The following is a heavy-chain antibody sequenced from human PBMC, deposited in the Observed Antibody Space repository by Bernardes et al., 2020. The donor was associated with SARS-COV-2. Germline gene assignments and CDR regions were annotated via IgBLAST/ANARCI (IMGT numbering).Heavy chain of an antibody. Sequence: GGSLRLSCAASGFTFSSYAMHWVRQAPGKGLEWVAVISYDGSNKYYADSVKGRFTISRDNSKNTLYLQMNSLRAEDTAVYYCARSFFCGSGWCYYYYYYGMDVWGQGTTVTVSS. CDR3: ARSFFCGSGWCYYYYYYGMDV. V-gene: IGHV3-30-3*01. J-gene: IGHJ6*02. CDR2: ISYDGSNK. CDR1: GFTFSSYA. D-gene: IGHD6-19*01.